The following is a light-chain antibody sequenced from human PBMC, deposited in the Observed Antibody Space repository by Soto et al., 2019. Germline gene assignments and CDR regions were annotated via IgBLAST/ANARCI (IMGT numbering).Light chain of an antibody. Sequence: DIHMTQSPSSLSASVGDTVTITCRASQNIDMYLNWYQQKPGKAPRVLISGASNLQSGVPPRFSGSGSGTDFTLTISSLQSEDFASYFCQHTFNSPPWTFGQGTKVDIK. CDR2: GAS. CDR1: QNIDMY. J-gene: IGKJ1*01. V-gene: IGKV1-39*01. CDR3: QHTFNSPPWT.